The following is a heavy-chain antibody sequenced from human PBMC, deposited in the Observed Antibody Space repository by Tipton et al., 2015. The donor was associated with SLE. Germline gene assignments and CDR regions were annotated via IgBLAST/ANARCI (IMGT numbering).Heavy chain of an antibody. CDR3: ARALRWSHFDY. CDR2: VYYSGTT. J-gene: IGHJ4*02. Sequence: TLSLTCTVSGASLSSNRYYWAWIRQPPGKGLEYIGSVYYSGTTNYIPSLKSRVTISIDTSTNRFSLKLTSVTAADTAVYYCARALRWSHFDYWGQGNLVAVS. D-gene: IGHD6-13*01. V-gene: IGHV4-39*07. CDR1: GASLSSNRYY.